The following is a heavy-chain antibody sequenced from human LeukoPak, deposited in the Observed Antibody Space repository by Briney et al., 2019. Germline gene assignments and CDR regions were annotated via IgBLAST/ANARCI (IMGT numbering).Heavy chain of an antibody. CDR3: ARGLLTDYYDSSGHGY. J-gene: IGHJ4*02. V-gene: IGHV4-39*07. CDR2: IYTSGST. D-gene: IGHD3-22*01. CDR1: GGSISSSSYY. Sequence: SETLSLTCTVSGGSISSSSYYWGWIRQPPGKGLEWIGRIYTSGSTNYNPSLKSRVTISVDKSKNQFSLKLSSVTAADTAVYYCARGLLTDYYDSSGHGYWGQGTLVTVSS.